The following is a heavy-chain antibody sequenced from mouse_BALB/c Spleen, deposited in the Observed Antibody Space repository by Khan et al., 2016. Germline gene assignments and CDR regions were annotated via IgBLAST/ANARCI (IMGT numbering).Heavy chain of an antibody. V-gene: IGHV9-3*02. CDR1: GYTFTNYG. Sequence: QIQLVQSGPELKKPGETVKISCKASGYTFTNYGMNWVKQAPGKGLKWMGWINTNTGEPTYAEEFKGRFAFSLETSASTAYLKINILKHEDTPTYFSAIYGYDGFDYWGQGTTLTVAS. CDR2: INTNTGEP. CDR3: AIYGYDGFDY. J-gene: IGHJ2*01. D-gene: IGHD2-2*01.